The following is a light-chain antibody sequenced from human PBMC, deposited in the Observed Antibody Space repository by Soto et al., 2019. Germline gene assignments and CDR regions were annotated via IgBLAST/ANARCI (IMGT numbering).Light chain of an antibody. CDR3: MQALQAWT. J-gene: IGKJ1*01. CDR2: LGS. CDR1: QSLLHRNGYNY. V-gene: IGKV2-28*01. Sequence: IVMTQTPLSLPVTPGEPASISCRSSQSLLHRNGYNYLDWYLQKPGQSPQLLIYLGSNRASGVPSQVSCNGLSTNFTLKISRVEAEDVGVYYCMQALQAWTFGQGTKVEIK.